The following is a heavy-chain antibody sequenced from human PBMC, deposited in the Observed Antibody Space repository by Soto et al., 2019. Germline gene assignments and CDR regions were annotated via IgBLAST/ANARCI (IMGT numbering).Heavy chain of an antibody. D-gene: IGHD2-21*01. CDR2: ISSSGNTI. Sequence: QVHLVESGGGLVKPGGSLRLSCAASGFSFSDYMTWFRQTPGKGLQGLSYISSSGNTINYTDSLKGRFTISTDYSKKSVFLQMNSLTVEDTAVDYCAGSLHWGGFDIWGQGTVVTVSS. V-gene: IGHV3-11*01. CDR1: GFSFSDY. J-gene: IGHJ3*02. CDR3: AGSLHWGGFDI.